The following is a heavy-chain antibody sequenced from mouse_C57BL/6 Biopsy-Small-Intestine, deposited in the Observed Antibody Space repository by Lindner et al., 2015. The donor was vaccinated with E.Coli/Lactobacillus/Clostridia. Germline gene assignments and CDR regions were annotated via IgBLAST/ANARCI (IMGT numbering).Heavy chain of an antibody. CDR1: GYTFTDYY. CDR3: ARGPTRGNYGDY. V-gene: IGHV1-34*02. CDR2: IYPNNVIT. J-gene: IGHJ4*01. D-gene: IGHD2-1*01. Sequence: VQLQESGPELVKPGDSVKMSCKASGYTFTDYYMDWVKQSHGKSLEWIGYIYPNNVITSYNQKFKGKATLTVDKSSSTAYMELHSLTSEDSAVYYCARGPTRGNYGDYWGQGTSVTVSS.